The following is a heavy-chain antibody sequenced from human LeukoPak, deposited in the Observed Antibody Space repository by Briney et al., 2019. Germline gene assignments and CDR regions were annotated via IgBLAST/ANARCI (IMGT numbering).Heavy chain of an antibody. CDR1: GFTFSSYG. CDR2: ISYDGNNK. V-gene: IGHV3-30*19. Sequence: GRSLRLSCAASGFTFSSYGMHWVRQAPGKGLEWVAVISYDGNNKYYADSVEGRFTISRDNSKNTLYLQMNSLRAEDTALYYCATLPTWGQGTLVTVSS. CDR3: ATLPT. D-gene: IGHD4-17*01. J-gene: IGHJ4*02.